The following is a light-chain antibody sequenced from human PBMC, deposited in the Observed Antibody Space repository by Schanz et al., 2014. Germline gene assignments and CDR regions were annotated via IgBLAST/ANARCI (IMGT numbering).Light chain of an antibody. CDR2: YDD. CDR3: CSYAGNYTRV. Sequence: QSVLTQPPSVSEAPRQRVTISCSGSSSNIGNNAVNWYQQLPGKAPKLLIYYDDLLPSGVSDRFSGSKSGTSASLAISGLQSEDEADYYCCSYAGNYTRVFGGGTKLTVL. V-gene: IGLV1-36*01. CDR1: SSNIGNNA. J-gene: IGLJ2*01.